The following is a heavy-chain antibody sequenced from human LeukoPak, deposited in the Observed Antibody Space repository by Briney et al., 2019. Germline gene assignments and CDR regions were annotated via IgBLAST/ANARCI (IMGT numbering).Heavy chain of an antibody. CDR2: ISSSGSTM. D-gene: IGHD2-2*02. J-gene: IGHJ2*01. V-gene: IGHV3-48*03. Sequence: GGSLRLSCADSGFTFSGYEMNWVRQAPGKGLEWVSYISSSGSTMYYADSVKGRFTISRDNAKNSLYLQMNSLRAEDTAVYYCARNIRWYFDLWGRGTLVTVSS. CDR1: GFTFSGYE. CDR3: ARNIRWYFDL.